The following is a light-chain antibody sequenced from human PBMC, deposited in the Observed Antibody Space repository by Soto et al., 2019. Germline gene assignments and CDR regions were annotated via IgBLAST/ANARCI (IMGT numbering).Light chain of an antibody. CDR2: KAS. J-gene: IGKJ1*01. CDR1: QTISSW. Sequence: DIQITPSPSTLSGCLGDRPTITYRASQTISSWLAWYQQKPGKAPKLLIYKASTLKSGVPSRVSGSGSGTDFTLTISSLQPEEFATYYCQQSYSSPPTFGQGTKVDIK. V-gene: IGKV1-5*03. CDR3: QQSYSSPPT.